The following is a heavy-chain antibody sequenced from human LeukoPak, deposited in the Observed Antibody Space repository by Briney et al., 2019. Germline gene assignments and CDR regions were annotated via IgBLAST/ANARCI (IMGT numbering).Heavy chain of an antibody. V-gene: IGHV1-18*04. J-gene: IGHJ6*04. CDR2: ISAYNGNT. Sequence: ASVKVSCKASGYTFTSYGISWVRQAPGQGLEWMGWISAYNGNTNYAQKLQGRVTMTTDTSTSTAYMELRSLRSDDTAVYYCARGRSGYDNYDYYGMDVWGKGTTVTVSS. CDR1: GYTFTSYG. D-gene: IGHD5-12*01. CDR3: ARGRSGYDNYDYYGMDV.